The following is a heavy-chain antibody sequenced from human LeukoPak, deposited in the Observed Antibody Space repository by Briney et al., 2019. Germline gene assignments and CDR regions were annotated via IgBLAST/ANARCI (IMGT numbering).Heavy chain of an antibody. J-gene: IGHJ4*02. D-gene: IGHD6-13*01. CDR2: IYYSGST. CDR1: GGSISSYY. Sequence: SETLSLTCTVSGGSISSYYWSWIRQPPGKGLEWIGYIYYSGSTNYNPSLKSRVTISVDTSKNQFSLKLSSVTAADTAVYYCARLTGRNPGIAAHFDYWGQGTLVTVSS. V-gene: IGHV4-59*01. CDR3: ARLTGRNPGIAAHFDY.